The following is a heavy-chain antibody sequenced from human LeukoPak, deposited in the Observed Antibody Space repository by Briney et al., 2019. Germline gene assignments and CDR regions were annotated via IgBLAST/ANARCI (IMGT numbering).Heavy chain of an antibody. J-gene: IGHJ4*02. CDR2: FHYTGST. D-gene: IGHD2-15*01. CDR1: GGSVTTYY. Sequence: SETLSLTCTVSGGSVTTYYWSWIRQPPGKEPEWIGFFHYTGSTDYNPSLKSRVTMSLDTSKNQVSLRLSSVTAADTAVYYCARHPFATPFDHWGRGTLLTVSS. V-gene: IGHV4-59*08. CDR3: ARHPFATPFDH.